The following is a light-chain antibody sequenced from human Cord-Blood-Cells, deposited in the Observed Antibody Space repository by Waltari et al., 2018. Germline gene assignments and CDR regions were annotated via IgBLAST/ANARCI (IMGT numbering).Light chain of an antibody. CDR1: QGISSY. V-gene: IGKV1-8*01. Sequence: AIRMTQSPSSFSASTGDRVTNTCRASQGISSYLAWYQQKPGKAPKLRIYAASTLQSGVPSRFSGSGSGTDFTLTISCLQSEDFATYYCQQYYSYPPTFGQGTKVEIK. CDR2: AAS. CDR3: QQYYSYPPT. J-gene: IGKJ1*01.